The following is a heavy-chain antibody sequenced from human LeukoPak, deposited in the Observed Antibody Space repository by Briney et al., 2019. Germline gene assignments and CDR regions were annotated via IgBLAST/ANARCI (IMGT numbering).Heavy chain of an antibody. Sequence: SETLSLTCTVSGYSISNGYYWGWIRQPPGKGLEWVGSIYHRGSTYYNPSLRSRVTISLDRPKKQFSLKLTSVTAADTAVYFCARGAEYYAIWRGYAGYSDYWGQGISVTVSS. V-gene: IGHV4-38-2*02. J-gene: IGHJ4*02. CDR2: IYHRGST. CDR3: ARGAEYYAIWRGYAGYSDY. CDR1: GYSISNGYY. D-gene: IGHD3-3*01.